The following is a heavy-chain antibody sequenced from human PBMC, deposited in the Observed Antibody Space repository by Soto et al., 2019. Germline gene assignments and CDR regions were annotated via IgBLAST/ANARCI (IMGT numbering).Heavy chain of an antibody. CDR2: ISAYNGNT. D-gene: IGHD3-22*01. Sequence: ASVKVSCKASGYTFTSYGISWVRQAPGQGLEWMGWISAYNGNTNYAQKLQGRVTMTTDTSTSTAYMELSSLRSEDTAVYYCAADETYYYDSSGYSYAFDIWGQGTMVTVSS. CDR3: AADETYYYDSSGYSYAFDI. CDR1: GYTFTSYG. V-gene: IGHV1-18*01. J-gene: IGHJ3*02.